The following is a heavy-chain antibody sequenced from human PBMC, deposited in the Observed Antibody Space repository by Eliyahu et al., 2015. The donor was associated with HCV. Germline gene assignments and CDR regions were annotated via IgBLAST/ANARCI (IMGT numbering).Heavy chain of an antibody. CDR1: GFTFSICG. D-gene: IGHD3-10*01. CDR2: IWYDGSNK. CDR3: AREAYYGSGTSDVFDF. V-gene: IGHV3-33*01. Sequence: QVQLVESGGGVVQPGRSLRLXXAASGFTFSICGMHWVRQAPGKGLEWVAVIWYDGSNKYYADSVKGRFTISRDNSKNTLYLQMNSLRAEDTAVYYCAREAYYGSGTSDVFDFWGQGTMVTVSS. J-gene: IGHJ3*01.